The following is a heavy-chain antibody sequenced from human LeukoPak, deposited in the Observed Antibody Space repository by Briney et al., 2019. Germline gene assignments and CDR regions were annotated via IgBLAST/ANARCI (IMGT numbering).Heavy chain of an antibody. J-gene: IGHJ5*01. D-gene: IGHD2/OR15-2a*01. CDR3: ARDGRNTTNYNWFDS. V-gene: IGHV3-53*01. CDR1: GFTVSSNY. Sequence: GGSLRLSCAASGFTVSSNYMSWVRQAPGKGLECVSLIYSGGNTYYADSVKGRFTISRDNSKNTLYLQMDSLRAEDTAAYYCARDGRNTTNYNWFDSWGQGTLVTVSS. CDR2: IYSGGNT.